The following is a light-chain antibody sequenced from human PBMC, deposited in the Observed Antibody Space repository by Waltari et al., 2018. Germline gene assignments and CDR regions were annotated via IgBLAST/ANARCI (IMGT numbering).Light chain of an antibody. J-gene: IGKJ4*01. V-gene: IGKV3-11*01. CDR3: QHRVSWPLT. Sequence: EILLTQSPATLSLSPGERATLSCRASQSVDNLLGWYQRKPGQAPRLVLHDASNSAPGFPARFSGSGSGTYFTLTISSLEPEDFAVYYCQHRVSWPLTFGGGTKVEL. CDR2: DAS. CDR1: QSVDNL.